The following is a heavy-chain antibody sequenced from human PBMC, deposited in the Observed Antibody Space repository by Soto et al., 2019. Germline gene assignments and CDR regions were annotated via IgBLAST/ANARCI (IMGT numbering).Heavy chain of an antibody. V-gene: IGHV1-24*01. J-gene: IGHJ4*02. CDR2: FDPEDGET. CDR3: ATLAHYDILTGYYTYPYFDY. D-gene: IGHD3-9*01. CDR1: GYTLTELS. Sequence: AASVKVSCKVSGYTLTELSMHWVRQAPGKGLEWMGGFDPEDGETIYAQKFQGRDNMTEDTSTDTAYMELSSLRSEDTAVYYCATLAHYDILTGYYTYPYFDYWGQGTLVTVSS.